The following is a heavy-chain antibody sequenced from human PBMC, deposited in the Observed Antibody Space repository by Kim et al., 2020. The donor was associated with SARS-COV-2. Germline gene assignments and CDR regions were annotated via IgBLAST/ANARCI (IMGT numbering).Heavy chain of an antibody. V-gene: IGHV4-34*01. Sequence: SETLSLTCAVYGGSFSGYYWSWIRQPPGKGLEWIGEINHSGSTNYNPSLKSRVTISVDTSKNQFSLKLSSVTAADTAVYYCARGSRLTMVRGGILSSHFQPWGQGTLVTVSS. D-gene: IGHD3-10*01. CDR3: ARGSRLTMVRGGILSSHFQP. CDR2: INHSGST. CDR1: GGSFSGYY. J-gene: IGHJ1*01.